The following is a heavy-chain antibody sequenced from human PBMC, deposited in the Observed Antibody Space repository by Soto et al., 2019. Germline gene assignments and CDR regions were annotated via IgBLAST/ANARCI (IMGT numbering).Heavy chain of an antibody. CDR2: ISYDGSNK. CDR1: GFTFSNYG. CDR3: AKGDWFDP. J-gene: IGHJ5*02. V-gene: IGHV3-30*18. Sequence: QVQLVESGGGVVQSGRSLRLSCAASGFTFSNYGIHWVRQAPGKGLEWVAVISYDGSNKYYADSVKGRFTISRDNSKNTLYLQMNSLRAEDTAVYYCAKGDWFDPWGQGTLVTVSS.